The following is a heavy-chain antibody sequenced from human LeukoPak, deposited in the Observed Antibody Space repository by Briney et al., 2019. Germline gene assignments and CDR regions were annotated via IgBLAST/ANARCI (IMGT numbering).Heavy chain of an antibody. D-gene: IGHD6-13*01. CDR3: ARVDSSNWYEYRGYFDY. CDR1: GYSISSGYY. CDR2: IYHSGNT. J-gene: IGHJ4*02. Sequence: PSETLSLTCTVSGYSISSGYYWAWIRQPPGKGLQWIGNIYHSGNTYYNPSLKSRVSISVDTSKNQFSLKLSSVTAADTAVYYCARVDSSNWYEYRGYFDYWGQGTLVTVSS. V-gene: IGHV4-38-2*02.